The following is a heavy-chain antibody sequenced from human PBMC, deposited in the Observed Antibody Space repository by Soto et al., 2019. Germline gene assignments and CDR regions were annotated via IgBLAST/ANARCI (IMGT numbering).Heavy chain of an antibody. D-gene: IGHD2-15*01. CDR1: GGSFSGYY. CDR3: AREGYCSGGSCYSRTLDY. CDR2: INHSGST. J-gene: IGHJ4*02. V-gene: IGHV4-34*01. Sequence: QVQLQQWGAGLLKPSETLSLTCAVYGGSFSGYYWSWIRQPPGKGLEWIGEINHSGSTNYNPSLKSRVTISVDTSKNPFSMNMSSVTASDTAVYYCAREGYCSGGSCYSRTLDYWGQGTLVTVSS.